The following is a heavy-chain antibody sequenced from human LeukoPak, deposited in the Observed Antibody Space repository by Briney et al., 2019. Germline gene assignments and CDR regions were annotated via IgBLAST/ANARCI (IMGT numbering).Heavy chain of an antibody. CDR3: ARPRYSSRSFDY. V-gene: IGHV4-34*01. Sequence: PGGSLRLSCAASGFTFSSYWMSWVRQFPGKGLEWIGEINPTGSTNYNSSLKSRLTISADTSNNQFSLNLSSVTAADTAVYYCARPRYSSRSFDYWGQGTLVTVSS. CDR2: INPTGST. D-gene: IGHD6-13*01. CDR1: GFTFSSYW. J-gene: IGHJ4*02.